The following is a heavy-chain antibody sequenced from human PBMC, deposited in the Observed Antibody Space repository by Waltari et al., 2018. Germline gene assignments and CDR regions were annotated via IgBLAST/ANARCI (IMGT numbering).Heavy chain of an antibody. CDR2: MNPNSGDT. V-gene: IGHV1-8*02. D-gene: IGHD5-12*01. Sequence: QVQLVQSGAEVKNPGASVKVSCKASGYTFITYDMNWVRQAAGQGLEWMGWMNPNSGDTGYAQKCQGRVSMTRDTSVSTAYMELSSLRPEDTAVYYCARWQKETDAFDIWGQGTVVTVSP. CDR1: GYTFITYD. J-gene: IGHJ3*02. CDR3: ARWQKETDAFDI.